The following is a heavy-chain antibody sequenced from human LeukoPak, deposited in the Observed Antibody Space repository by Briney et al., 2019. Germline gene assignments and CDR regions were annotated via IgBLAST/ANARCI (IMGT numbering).Heavy chain of an antibody. Sequence: SGTLSLTCAVSGDSISRSNWWSWVRQPPGKGLEWIGEILHSGSTNYNPSLRSRVTISVDTSKNQFSLKLSSVTAADTAVYYCARGEVRRSRITMIVVVTPGFDYWGQGTLVTVSS. D-gene: IGHD3-22*01. J-gene: IGHJ4*02. CDR1: GDSISRSNW. CDR3: ARGEVRRSRITMIVVVTPGFDY. V-gene: IGHV4-4*02. CDR2: ILHSGST.